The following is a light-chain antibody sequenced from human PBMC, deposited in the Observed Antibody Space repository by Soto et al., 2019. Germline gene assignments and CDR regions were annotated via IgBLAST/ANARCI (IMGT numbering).Light chain of an antibody. CDR3: ETWDSNTRV. Sequence: QPVLTQSSSASASPGSSVKLTCTLSSGHSSYIIAWHQQQPGKAPRLLMKLDGSGSYNKGSGVPDRFSGSSSGADRYLTISTLQFEDEADYYCETWDSNTRVFGGGTKLTVL. CDR1: SGHSSYI. V-gene: IGLV4-60*02. J-gene: IGLJ2*01. CDR2: LDGSGSY.